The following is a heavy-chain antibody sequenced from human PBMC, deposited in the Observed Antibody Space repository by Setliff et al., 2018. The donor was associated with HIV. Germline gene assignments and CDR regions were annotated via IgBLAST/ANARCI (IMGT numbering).Heavy chain of an antibody. J-gene: IGHJ6*02. CDR2: IYSSGNT. D-gene: IGHD6-19*01. CDR3: AREEKLSAVAGTMYYYYAMDV. CDR1: GGSIRSDSYY. V-gene: IGHV4-61*02. Sequence: PSETLSLTCTVSGGSIRSDSYYWTWIRQPAGEGLEWIGRIYSSGNTNYNPSLESRVTISVDTSKYQFSLKLSSVTAADTAVYYCAREEKLSAVAGTMYYYYAMDVWGQGTTVTV.